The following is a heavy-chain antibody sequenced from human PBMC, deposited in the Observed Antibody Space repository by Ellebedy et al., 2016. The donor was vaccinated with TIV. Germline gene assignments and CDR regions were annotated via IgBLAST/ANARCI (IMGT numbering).Heavy chain of an antibody. Sequence: PGGSLRLSCAVSGFTFSSYEMNWVRQAPGKGLEWVSYIRCHASVPAYADSVKGRFTISRDNARNSLYLQINSLRVDDTAMYYCARSYGARNSDPWGQGTLVTVSS. D-gene: IGHD3-16*01. CDR2: IRCHASVP. J-gene: IGHJ5*02. V-gene: IGHV3-48*03. CDR3: ARSYGARNSDP. CDR1: GFTFSSYE.